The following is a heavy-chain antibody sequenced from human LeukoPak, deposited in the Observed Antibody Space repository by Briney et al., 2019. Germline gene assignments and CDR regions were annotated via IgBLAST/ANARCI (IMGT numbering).Heavy chain of an antibody. CDR1: GGSISSFY. CDR3: ARGRHMSGSYWGSLTIGGADYAFDI. D-gene: IGHD1-26*01. CDR2: ISYSETT. Sequence: SETLSLTCTVSGGSISSFYWSWIRQPPGKGLEYIGYISYSETTSYNPSLKSRVTISVDTSKNQFSLKLTSVTAADTAVYYCARGRHMSGSYWGSLTIGGADYAFDIWGQGTMVTVSS. J-gene: IGHJ3*02. V-gene: IGHV4-59*01.